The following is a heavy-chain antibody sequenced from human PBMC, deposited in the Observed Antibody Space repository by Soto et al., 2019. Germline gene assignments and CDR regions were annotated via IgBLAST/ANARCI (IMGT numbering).Heavy chain of an antibody. CDR2: ISYDGSNK. D-gene: IGHD3-22*01. CDR1: GFTFSSYA. V-gene: IGHV3-30-3*01. CDR3: ARDRYYYDSSGYPLTSDY. J-gene: IGHJ4*02. Sequence: GGSLRLSCAASGFTFSSYAMHWVRQAPGKGLEWVAVISYDGSNKYYADSVKGRFTISRDNSKNTLYLQMNSLRAEDTAVYYCARDRYYYDSSGYPLTSDYWGQGTLVTVSS.